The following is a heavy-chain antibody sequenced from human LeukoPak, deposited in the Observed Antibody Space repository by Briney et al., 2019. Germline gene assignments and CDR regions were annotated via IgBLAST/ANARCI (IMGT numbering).Heavy chain of an antibody. CDR1: GYTFSRNG. CDR2: ISGDSDST. V-gene: IGHV1-18*01. D-gene: IGHD3-22*01. CDR3: ARGRIYYDGSGHYYPDY. J-gene: IGHJ4*02. Sequence: ASVTVSCTSSGYTFSRNGVTWVRPAPGQGLEWMGWISGDSDSTNYAQKFQDKVTMTTDTSTNTAYLELRSLTSDDTAIYYCARGRIYYDGSGHYYPDYWGQGTLLTVSS.